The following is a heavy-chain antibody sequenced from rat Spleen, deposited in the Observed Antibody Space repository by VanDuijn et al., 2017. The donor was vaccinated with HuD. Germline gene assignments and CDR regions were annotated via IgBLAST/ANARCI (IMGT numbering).Heavy chain of an antibody. CDR2: ISTSGGST. CDR3: ARPGYGGDDY. CDR1: GFTFSSFP. Sequence: EVQLVESGGGLVQPGRSMKLSCAASGFTFSSFPMAWVRQAPTKGLEWVATISTSGGSTYYRDSVKGRFTISRDNAKSTLYLQMDSLRSEDTATYYCARPGYGGDDYWGQGVMVTVSS. D-gene: IGHD1-11*01. J-gene: IGHJ2*01. V-gene: IGHV5-46*01.